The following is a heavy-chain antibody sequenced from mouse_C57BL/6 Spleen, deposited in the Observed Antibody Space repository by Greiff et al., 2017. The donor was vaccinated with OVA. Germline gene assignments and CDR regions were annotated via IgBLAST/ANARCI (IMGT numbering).Heavy chain of an antibody. J-gene: IGHJ4*01. CDR2: ISSGSSTI. CDR1: GFTFSDYG. V-gene: IGHV5-17*01. Sequence: EVQLVESGGGLVKPGGSLKLSCAASGFTFSDYGMHWVRQAPEQGLEWVAYISSGSSTIYYADTVKGRFTISRDNAKNTLFLQMTSLRSEDTAMYYCARRDGRVYAMDYWGQGTSVTVSS. CDR3: ARRDGRVYAMDY. D-gene: IGHD1-1*01.